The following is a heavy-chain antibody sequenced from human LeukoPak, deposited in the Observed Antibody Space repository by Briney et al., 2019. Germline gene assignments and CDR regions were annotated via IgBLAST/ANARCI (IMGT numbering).Heavy chain of an antibody. J-gene: IGHJ6*03. V-gene: IGHV1-69*05. Sequence: GSSVKVSCKASGGTFSSYAISWVRQAPGQGLEWMGRIIPIFGTANYAQKFQGRVTITTDESTSTAYMELSSLRSEDTAVYYCATPYSSSSVAPMDVWGKGTTVIVSS. D-gene: IGHD6-6*01. CDR3: ATPYSSSSVAPMDV. CDR1: GGTFSSYA. CDR2: IIPIFGTA.